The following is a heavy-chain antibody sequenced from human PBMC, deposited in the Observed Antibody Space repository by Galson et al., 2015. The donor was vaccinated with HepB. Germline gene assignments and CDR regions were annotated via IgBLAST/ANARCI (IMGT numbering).Heavy chain of an antibody. CDR1: GFTFSIYA. CDR2: ISSNGGNT. V-gene: IGHV3-64D*09. J-gene: IGHJ6*02. Sequence: SLRLSCAASGFTFSIYALHWVRQAPGKGLEYVSAISSNGGNTFYADSVKGRFTISRDNSKSTLYLQMRSLRAEDTAVYYCVKADVGAGNNYYYYAMDVWGRGTTVTVSS. D-gene: IGHD1-14*01. CDR3: VKADVGAGNNYYYYAMDV.